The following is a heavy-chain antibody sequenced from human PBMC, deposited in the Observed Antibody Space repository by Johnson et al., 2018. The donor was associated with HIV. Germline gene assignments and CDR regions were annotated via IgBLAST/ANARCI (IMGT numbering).Heavy chain of an antibody. CDR3: ARFDEGGTAFDI. Sequence: VQLVESGGGVVQPGRSLRLSCAASGFTFNTYAMHWVRQAPGTGLEWVAVISYDGSNKYYADSVKGRFTISRYNSKNTLSLQMNSLRAEDTAVYYCARFDEGGTAFDIWGQGTMVTVSS. CDR2: ISYDGSNK. D-gene: IGHD3-16*01. V-gene: IGHV3-30*04. CDR1: GFTFNTYA. J-gene: IGHJ3*02.